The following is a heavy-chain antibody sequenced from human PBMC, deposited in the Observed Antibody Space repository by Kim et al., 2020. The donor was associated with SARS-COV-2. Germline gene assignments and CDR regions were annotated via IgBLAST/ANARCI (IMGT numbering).Heavy chain of an antibody. D-gene: IGHD1-1*01. CDR1: GYKFTTYW. CDR3: ARGASRTDPFDY. CDR2: IYPGDSDT. J-gene: IGHJ4*02. Sequence: GESLKISCKTSGYKFTTYWIAWVRQMPGKGLEWMGIIYPGDSDTRYSPSFQGQVTISADKSISTAYLQWSNLKASDSAMFYCARGASRTDPFDYWGQGTLVTVSP. V-gene: IGHV5-51*01.